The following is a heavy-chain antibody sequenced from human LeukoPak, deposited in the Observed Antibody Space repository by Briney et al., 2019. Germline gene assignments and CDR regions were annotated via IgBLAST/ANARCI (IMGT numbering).Heavy chain of an antibody. J-gene: IGHJ4*02. CDR3: ARGPIAVAGSFDY. D-gene: IGHD6-19*01. Sequence: SVKVSCKASGGTFSSYAISWVRQAPGQGLEWMGGIIPIFGTANYARKFQGRVTITADESTSTAYMELSSLRSEDTAVYYCARGPIAVAGSFDYWGQGTLVTVSS. CDR2: IIPIFGTA. CDR1: GGTFSSYA. V-gene: IGHV1-69*13.